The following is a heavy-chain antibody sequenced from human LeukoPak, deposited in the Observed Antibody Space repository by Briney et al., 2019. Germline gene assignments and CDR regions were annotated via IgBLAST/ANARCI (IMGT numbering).Heavy chain of an antibody. D-gene: IGHD3-9*01. CDR3: TRDLMDYDVSTGLHHYYMDV. V-gene: IGHV3-74*01. CDR1: GFTFSSYW. CDR2: INGDGRNI. Sequence: GGFLRLSCVASGFTFSSYWMHWVRQDPRKGLVWVSRINGDGRNINYADSVRGRFTISRDNAKNTLYLQMNTLRVEDTAVYYCTRDLMDYDVSTGLHHYYMDVWGQGTTVTVSS. J-gene: IGHJ6*02.